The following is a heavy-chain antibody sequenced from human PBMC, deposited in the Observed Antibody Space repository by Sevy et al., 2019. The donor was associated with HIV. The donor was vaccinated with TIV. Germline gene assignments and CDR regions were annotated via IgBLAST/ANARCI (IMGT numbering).Heavy chain of an antibody. CDR1: GFPLSTYW. CDR2: VNQDGSVK. D-gene: IGHD6-6*01. CDR3: ARGIGSSGGL. J-gene: IGHJ4*02. Sequence: GGSLRLSCTCSGFPLSTYWMHWVRQIPGKGLDWVCHVNQDGSVKQYADSVRGRFTISRDNVKNTVFLYMNSLRTDDTALYYCARGIGSSGGLWGQATLVTVSS. V-gene: IGHV3-74*01.